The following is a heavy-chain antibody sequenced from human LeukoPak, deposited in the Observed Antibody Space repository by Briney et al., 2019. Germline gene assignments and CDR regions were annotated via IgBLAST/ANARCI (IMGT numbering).Heavy chain of an antibody. CDR1: SVSITGYY. CDR3: ARVGSGGAWFDF. V-gene: IGHV4-59*01. D-gene: IGHD6-19*01. CDR2: VYATGTT. Sequence: PSETLSLTCTVSSVSITGYYWSWIRQPPGKGLEWIAYVYATGTTNYNPSLKTRATISIDTSKNQLSLTLTSLTATDTAVYYCARVGSGGAWFDFWGQGALVSISS. J-gene: IGHJ4*02.